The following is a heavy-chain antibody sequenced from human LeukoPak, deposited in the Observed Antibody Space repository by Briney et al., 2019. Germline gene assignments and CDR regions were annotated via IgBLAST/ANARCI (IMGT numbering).Heavy chain of an antibody. V-gene: IGHV3-7*03. CDR3: AKNVRTYFWSGYYCPDGEYYFDY. Sequence: GGSLRLSCAASGFTFTTYWMTWVRQAPGKGLEWVANIKTDGSQKNYVDSVKGRFTISRDNAKNSVYLQMNSLRAEDTAVYYCAKNVRTYFWSGYYCPDGEYYFDYWGQGTLVTVSS. CDR2: IKTDGSQK. CDR1: GFTFTTYW. D-gene: IGHD3-3*01. J-gene: IGHJ4*02.